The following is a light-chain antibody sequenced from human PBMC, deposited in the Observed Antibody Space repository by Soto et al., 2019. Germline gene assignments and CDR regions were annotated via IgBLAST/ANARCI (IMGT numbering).Light chain of an antibody. Sequence: DIVMTQSPDSLAVSLGERATINCKSSQSVLYSSNNKNYLAWYQQKPGQPPKLLIYWASTRESGVPDRFSGSGSGTDFTLTISSLQAEDVAVYYCQQYYSTLLFTFDGGTKVEIK. CDR3: QQYYSTLLFT. CDR1: QSVLYSSNNKNY. CDR2: WAS. V-gene: IGKV4-1*01. J-gene: IGKJ4*01.